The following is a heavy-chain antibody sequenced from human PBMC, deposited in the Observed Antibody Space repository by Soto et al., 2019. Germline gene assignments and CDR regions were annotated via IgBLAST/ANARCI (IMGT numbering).Heavy chain of an antibody. CDR3: ARGIAAAGIIFPWWFDP. J-gene: IGHJ5*02. V-gene: IGHV4-59*01. CDR1: GGSISSYY. CDR2: IYYSGST. Sequence: PSETLSLTCTVSGGSISSYYWIWIRQPPGKGLEWIGYIYYSGSTNYNPSLKSRVTISVDTSKNQFSLKLSSVTAADTAVYYCARGIAAAGIIFPWWFDPWGQGTLVTVSS. D-gene: IGHD6-13*01.